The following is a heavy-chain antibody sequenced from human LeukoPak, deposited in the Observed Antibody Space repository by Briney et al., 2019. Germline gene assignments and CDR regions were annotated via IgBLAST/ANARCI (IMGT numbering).Heavy chain of an antibody. CDR2: IYHSGST. V-gene: IGHV4-38-2*01. Sequence: PSETLSLTCAASGYSISSGYYWGWIRQPPGKGLEWIGSIYHSGSTYYNPSLKSRVTISVDTSKNQFSLKLSSVTAADTAVYYCARQGGYQHSSSWYGIYYYYMDVWGKGTTVTVSS. CDR3: ARQGGYQHSSSWYGIYYYYMDV. D-gene: IGHD6-13*01. CDR1: GYSISSGYY. J-gene: IGHJ6*03.